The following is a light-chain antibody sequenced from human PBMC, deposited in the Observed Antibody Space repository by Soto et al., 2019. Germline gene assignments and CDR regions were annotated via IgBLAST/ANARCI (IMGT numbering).Light chain of an antibody. V-gene: IGKV3-20*01. Sequence: ESVLTQSPGTLSVSPGERATLSCRASQSVSSNYLAWYQQKPGQAPRLLIYGASTRATGIPDRFSGSGSGTDFTLTISRLEPEDSAVYYCQQYGSSPTWTFGQGTKVDIK. CDR2: GAS. J-gene: IGKJ1*01. CDR1: QSVSSNY. CDR3: QQYGSSPTWT.